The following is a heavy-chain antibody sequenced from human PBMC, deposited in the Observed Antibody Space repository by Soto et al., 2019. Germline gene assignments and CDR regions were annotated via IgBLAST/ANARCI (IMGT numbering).Heavy chain of an antibody. D-gene: IGHD3-10*01. J-gene: IGHJ5*01. CDR2: IYDTGTT. CDR1: GGSINYYY. CDR3: SRGRGGHFDS. V-gene: IGHV4-59*01. Sequence: SETLSLTCNVSGGSINYYYWMWIRQPPGKGLEWIGYIYDTGTTNYNPSLKSRVTMSVDTSKSQFSLNLISVTAADTAVYYCSRGRGGHFDSWGHGTLATVSS.